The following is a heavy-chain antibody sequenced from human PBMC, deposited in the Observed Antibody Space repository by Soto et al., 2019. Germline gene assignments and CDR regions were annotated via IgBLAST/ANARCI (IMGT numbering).Heavy chain of an antibody. CDR3: ARDHHYRNSCSFDS. V-gene: IGHV4-4*02. CDR1: GGSIDSSDW. D-gene: IGHD1-1*01. CDR2: IFHGGTI. J-gene: IGHJ4*02. Sequence: QVQLQESGPGLVKHSGTLSLTCAVSGGSIDSSDWWNWVRQPPGKGLEWIGEIFHGGTIIYNPSLKSRVTVSVDKSRNQFSLELTSVTAADTAVYYCARDHHYRNSCSFDSWGQGTLVTVSS.